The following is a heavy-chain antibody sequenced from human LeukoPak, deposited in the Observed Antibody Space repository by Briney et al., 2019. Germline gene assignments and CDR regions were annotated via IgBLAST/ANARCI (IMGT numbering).Heavy chain of an antibody. J-gene: IGHJ4*02. D-gene: IGHD2-15*01. CDR2: VMHIFGTA. CDR1: GGTFSSYA. CDR3: AREIADWSGGSRHSSSFDY. Sequence: SVKVSCQSSGGTFSSYAISWVRQAPGQGLEWIGGVMHIFGTANYAQKFQGRVTITADQSTSTAYMELSSLRSEDTAVYYCAREIADWSGGSRHSSSFDYWGQGTLVTVSS. V-gene: IGHV1-69*13.